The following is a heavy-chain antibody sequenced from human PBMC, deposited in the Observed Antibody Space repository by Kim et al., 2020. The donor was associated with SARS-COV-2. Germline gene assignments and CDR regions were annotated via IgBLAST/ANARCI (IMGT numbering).Heavy chain of an antibody. V-gene: IGHV4-59*13. D-gene: IGHD3-16*01. CDR3: ARGGGGWLQETFDY. J-gene: IGHJ4*02. Sequence: SETLSLTCTVSGGSISSYYWSWIRQPPGKGLEWIGYIYYSGSTNYNPTLKSRVTISVDTSKNQFSLKLSSVTAADTAVHYCARGGGGWLQETFDYWGQGTLVTVSS. CDR1: GGSISSYY. CDR2: IYYSGST.